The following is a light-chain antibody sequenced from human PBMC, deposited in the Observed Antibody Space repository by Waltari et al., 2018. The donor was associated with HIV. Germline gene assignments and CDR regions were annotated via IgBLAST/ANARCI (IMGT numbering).Light chain of an antibody. CDR1: SSDIGGYNL. J-gene: IGLJ3*02. Sequence: QSALTQPASVSGSPGQSITISCTGTSSDIGGYNLVSWYQHHPDKAPKLIIYEGNVRPSGVSDRFSGSKSGNTASLTISGLQAGDEADYYCCSYAGSTTFVEFGGGTKLTVL. V-gene: IGLV2-23*03. CDR2: EGN. CDR3: CSYAGSTTFVE.